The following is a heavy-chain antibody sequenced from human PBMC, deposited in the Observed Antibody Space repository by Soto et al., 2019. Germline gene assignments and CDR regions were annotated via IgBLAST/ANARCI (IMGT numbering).Heavy chain of an antibody. Sequence: PGESLKISCKGSGYSFTSYWIGLVRQMPGKGLEWMGIIYPGDSDTRYSPSFQGQVTISADKSISTAYLQWSSLKASDTAMYYCARFMVRGASFYYYYGMDVWGQGTTVTVSS. V-gene: IGHV5-51*01. J-gene: IGHJ6*02. CDR1: GYSFTSYW. CDR3: ARFMVRGASFYYYYGMDV. D-gene: IGHD3-10*01. CDR2: IYPGDSDT.